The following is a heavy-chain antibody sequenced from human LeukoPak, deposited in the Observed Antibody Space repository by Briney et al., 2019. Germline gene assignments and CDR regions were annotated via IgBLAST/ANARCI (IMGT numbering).Heavy chain of an antibody. V-gene: IGHV3-73*01. J-gene: IGHJ5*02. CDR3: TSRELPDEYNWFDP. CDR1: GFTFSGSA. D-gene: IGHD1-26*01. CDR2: IRSKANSYAT. Sequence: PGGSLRLSCAASGFTFSGSAMHWVLQASGKGLEWVGRIRSKANSYATAYAASVKGRFTISRDDSKNTAYLQMNSLKTEDPAVYYCTSRELPDEYNWFDPWGQGTLVTVSS.